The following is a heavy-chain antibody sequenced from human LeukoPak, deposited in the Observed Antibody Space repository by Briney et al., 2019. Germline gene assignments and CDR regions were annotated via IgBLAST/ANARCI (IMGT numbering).Heavy chain of an antibody. D-gene: IGHD6-6*01. CDR1: GYTFTDSN. CDR2: INPNTGGT. J-gene: IGHJ6*03. V-gene: IGHV1-2*02. Sequence: ASVKVSCKASGYTFTDSNIHWVRQAPGQGLEWMGWINPNTGGTNYEQKFQGRVTMTRDTSISTAYMELSRLKSDDMAVYYCARLAYSTSSAGYMDVWGKGTTVIVSS. CDR3: ARLAYSTSSAGYMDV.